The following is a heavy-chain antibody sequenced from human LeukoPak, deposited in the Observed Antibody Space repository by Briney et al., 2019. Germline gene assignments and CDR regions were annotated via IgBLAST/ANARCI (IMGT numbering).Heavy chain of an antibody. CDR3: AKRGLRFLEWAVDY. D-gene: IGHD3-3*01. CDR1: GFTFSSYA. V-gene: IGHV3-23*01. CDR2: ISHSGSST. J-gene: IGHJ4*02. Sequence: GGSLRLSCTASGFTFSSYAMSWVRQAPGKGLEWVSAISHSGSSTYYADSVKGRFTISRDNSKNTLYLQMNSLRAEDTAVYYCAKRGLRFLEWAVDYWGQGTLVTVSS.